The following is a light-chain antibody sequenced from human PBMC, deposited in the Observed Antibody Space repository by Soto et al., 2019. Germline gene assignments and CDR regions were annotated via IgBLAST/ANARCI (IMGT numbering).Light chain of an antibody. CDR1: SSDVGAYKF. Sequence: QSALTQPPSASGSPGQSVTISCTGTSSDVGAYKFVSWYQQNPGKAPKLIIYDVTKRPTGVPDRFSGSKSGNTASLTVSGLQAEDEADYYCGSYAGNSNYVFGSGTRSPS. V-gene: IGLV2-8*01. CDR2: DVT. CDR3: GSYAGNSNYV. J-gene: IGLJ1*01.